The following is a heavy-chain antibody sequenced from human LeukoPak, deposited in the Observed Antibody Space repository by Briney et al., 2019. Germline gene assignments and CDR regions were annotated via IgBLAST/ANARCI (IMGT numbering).Heavy chain of an antibody. CDR2: ISGSGDST. J-gene: IGHJ4*02. D-gene: IGHD3-9*01. V-gene: IGHV3-23*01. CDR1: GFTFSSYG. CDR3: ARDRLRYFDWLLGNY. Sequence: GGSLRLSCAASGFTFSSYGMSWVRQAPGKGLEWVSGISGSGDSTYYADSVKGRFTISRDNSKNTLYLQMNSLRAEDTAVYYCARDRLRYFDWLLGNYWGQGTLVTVSS.